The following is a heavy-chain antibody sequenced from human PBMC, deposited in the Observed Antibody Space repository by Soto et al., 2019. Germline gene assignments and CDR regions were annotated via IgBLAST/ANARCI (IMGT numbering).Heavy chain of an antibody. CDR1: GYTFTNYG. D-gene: IGHD2-2*01. CDR2: ISADNGNT. J-gene: IGHJ5*02. CDR3: AKDGVPHNWFDP. Sequence: QVQLVQSGAEVKKPGASVTVSCKASGYTFTNYGISWVRQAPGQGLEWMGWISADNGNTNSAQKFQGRVTMTTDTSTSTAYMELRSLRSDDTAVYYCAKDGVPHNWFDPWGQGTLVTVSS. V-gene: IGHV1-18*01.